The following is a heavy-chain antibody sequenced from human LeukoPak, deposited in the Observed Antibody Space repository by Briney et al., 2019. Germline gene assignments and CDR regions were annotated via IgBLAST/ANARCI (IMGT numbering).Heavy chain of an antibody. CDR3: ARPLGDNWNYEYYFDY. CDR1: GLTFSSYA. V-gene: IGHV3-23*01. Sequence: PAGGSLRLSCAASGLTFSSYAVSWVRRAPGKGLEWVSGISGSGYSTFYADSVKGRFTISRDNSKNTLYLQMNSLRAEDTAVYYCARPLGDNWNYEYYFDYWGQGTLVTVSS. J-gene: IGHJ4*02. CDR2: ISGSGYST. D-gene: IGHD1-7*01.